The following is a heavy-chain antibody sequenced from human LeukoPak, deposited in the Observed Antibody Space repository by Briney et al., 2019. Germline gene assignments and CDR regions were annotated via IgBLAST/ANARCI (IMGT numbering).Heavy chain of an antibody. CDR1: GASISSSSHY. J-gene: IGHJ4*02. CDR3: ARSVNSYYFDY. Sequence: SETLSLTCTVSGASISSSSHYWDWIRQPPGKGLEWIATVYYGGNTYYNPSLNSRVTISVDTSKNQFSLRLISVTAADTAVYYCARSVNSYYFDYWGQGTLVTVSS. CDR2: VYYGGNT. V-gene: IGHV4-39*01. D-gene: IGHD5/OR15-5a*01.